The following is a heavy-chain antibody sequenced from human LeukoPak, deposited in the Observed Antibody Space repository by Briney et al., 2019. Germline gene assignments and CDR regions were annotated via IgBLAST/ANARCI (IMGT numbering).Heavy chain of an antibody. J-gene: IGHJ4*02. CDR1: GFTFSNAW. CDR2: IKSKTDGGTT. D-gene: IGHD1-20*01. Sequence: PGGPLRLSCAASGFTFSNAWMSWVRQAPGKGLEWVGRIKSKTDGGTTDYAAPVKGRFTISRDDSKNTLYLQMNSLKTEDTAVYYCTTDITGTWGYFDYWGQGTLVTVSS. CDR3: TTDITGTWGYFDY. V-gene: IGHV3-15*01.